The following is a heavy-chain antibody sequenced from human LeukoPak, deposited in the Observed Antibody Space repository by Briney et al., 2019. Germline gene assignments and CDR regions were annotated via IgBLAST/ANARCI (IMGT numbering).Heavy chain of an antibody. CDR1: GYTFTGYY. CDR2: INPNSGGT. Sequence: ASVKVSCKASGYTFTGYYMHWVRQAPGQGLEWMGWINPNSGGTNYAQKFQGRVTMTRDTSISTAYMELSRLRSDDTAVYYCARDTHMVRGFPDAFDIWGQGTMVTVSS. V-gene: IGHV1-2*02. D-gene: IGHD3-10*01. J-gene: IGHJ3*02. CDR3: ARDTHMVRGFPDAFDI.